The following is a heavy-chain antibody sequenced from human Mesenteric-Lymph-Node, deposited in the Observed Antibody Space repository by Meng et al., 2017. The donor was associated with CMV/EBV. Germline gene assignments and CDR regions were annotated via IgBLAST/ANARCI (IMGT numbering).Heavy chain of an antibody. J-gene: IGHJ5*02. V-gene: IGHV1-2*02. D-gene: IGHD5-24*01. CDR2: INPNNGGT. CDR3: ARGIEMVYT. Sequence: ASVKVSCKASGYTFRDHSVHWVRQAPGQGLEWIGFINPNNGGTNWAQKFLGRVTLTRDTSISTAYMELSRLRSDDTAVYYCARGIEMVYTWGQGTLVTVSS. CDR1: GYTFRDHS.